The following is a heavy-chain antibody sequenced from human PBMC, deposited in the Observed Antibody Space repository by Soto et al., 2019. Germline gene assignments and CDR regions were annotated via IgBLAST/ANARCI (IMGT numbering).Heavy chain of an antibody. CDR3: ARDRGPFGVAYVDY. Sequence: GGSLRLSCAASGFTFSEYYMRWIRQAPGKGLEWVSYISSSGSTIYYADSVKGRFTISRDDAKNSLYLQMNSLRAEDTAVYYCARDRGPFGVAYVDYWGQGTLVTVSS. D-gene: IGHD3-3*01. CDR1: GFTFSEYY. J-gene: IGHJ4*02. CDR2: ISSSGSTI. V-gene: IGHV3-11*01.